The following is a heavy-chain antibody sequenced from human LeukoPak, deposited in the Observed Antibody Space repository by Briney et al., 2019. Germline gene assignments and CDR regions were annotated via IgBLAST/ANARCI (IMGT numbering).Heavy chain of an antibody. CDR2: ISWDGGST. J-gene: IGHJ4*02. CDR1: GFTFDDYA. Sequence: GESLRLSCAASGFTFDDYAMHWVRQAPGKGLEWVSLISWDGGSTYYADSVKGRFTISRDNSKNSLYLQMNSLKIEDTALYYCAKDIRGSTSWYGLDYWGQGTRVAVSP. CDR3: AKDIRGSTSWYGLDY. D-gene: IGHD6-13*01. V-gene: IGHV3-43D*03.